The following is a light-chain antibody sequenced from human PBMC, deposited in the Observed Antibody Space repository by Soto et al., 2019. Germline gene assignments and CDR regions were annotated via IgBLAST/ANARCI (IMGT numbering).Light chain of an antibody. CDR3: QTWATGIPV. CDR2: LNIDGSH. CDR1: SGHSRYA. Sequence: QLVLTQSPSASASLGASVKLTCTLSSGHSRYAIAWHQQQPEKGPRYLMKLNIDGSHSKGDGIPDRFSGSSSGAERYLTISSLQSEDEGDYYCQTWATGIPVFGGGTKLTVL. V-gene: IGLV4-69*01. J-gene: IGLJ2*01.